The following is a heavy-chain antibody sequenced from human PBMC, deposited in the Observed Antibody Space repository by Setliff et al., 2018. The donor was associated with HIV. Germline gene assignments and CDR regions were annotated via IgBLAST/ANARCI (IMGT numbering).Heavy chain of an antibody. D-gene: IGHD3-22*01. J-gene: IGHJ4*02. CDR3: ARISREDVIISFFFDS. CDR2: ITTSEDSR. V-gene: IGHV3-11*04. CDR1: GFTFGDYY. Sequence: GGSLRLSWVASGFTFGDYYMTWIRQAPGKGLEWISHITTSEDSRFYADSVKGRFTISRDNARNSLFLQMNGLRPDDTAMYYCARISREDVIISFFFDSWGQGIPVTVSS.